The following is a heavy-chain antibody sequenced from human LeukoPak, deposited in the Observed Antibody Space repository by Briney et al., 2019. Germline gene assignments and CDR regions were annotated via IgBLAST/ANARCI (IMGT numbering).Heavy chain of an antibody. D-gene: IGHD3-10*01. CDR2: MNPTSGHT. Sequence: GASVKVSCKASGYTFTSYDINWVRQPPAQGLEWMGGMNPTSGHTGYAQNFQGRVTMTRDTSISTAYMELNSLTSEDTAVYYCARSPVGVRKKHDFWGQGTLVIVSS. CDR1: GYTFTSYD. V-gene: IGHV1-8*01. J-gene: IGHJ4*02. CDR3: ARSPVGVRKKHDF.